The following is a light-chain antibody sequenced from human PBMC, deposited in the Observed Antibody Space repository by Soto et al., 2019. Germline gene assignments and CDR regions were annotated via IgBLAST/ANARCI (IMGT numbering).Light chain of an antibody. CDR1: QSIGSW. V-gene: IGKV1-5*03. CDR2: KAS. Sequence: DNQMTQSPSTLSASLGDRVTITCRASQSIGSWLAWYKQTPGEAPKLLIYKASSLESGVPSRFSGSGSGTEFTLTISSLQPDDFATYYCQQYYSYHSTFGQGTKLDIK. J-gene: IGKJ2*01. CDR3: QQYYSYHST.